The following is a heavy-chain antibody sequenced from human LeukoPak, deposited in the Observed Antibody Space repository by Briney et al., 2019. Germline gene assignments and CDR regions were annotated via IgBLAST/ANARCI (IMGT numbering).Heavy chain of an antibody. CDR3: ARVRSPVRSITGTTPFDY. CDR1: GYTFTSYY. D-gene: IGHD1-7*01. J-gene: IGHJ4*02. Sequence: VASVKVSCKASGYTFTSYYMHWVRQAPGQGLEWLGIINPSGGSTSYAQKFQGRVTMTRDTSTSTLYMELSSLRSEDTAVYYCARVRSPVRSITGTTPFDYWGQGTLVTVSS. V-gene: IGHV1-46*01. CDR2: INPSGGST.